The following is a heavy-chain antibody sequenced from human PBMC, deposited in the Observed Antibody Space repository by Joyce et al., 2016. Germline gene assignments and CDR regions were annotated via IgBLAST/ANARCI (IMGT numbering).Heavy chain of an antibody. J-gene: IGHJ6*03. D-gene: IGHD6-6*01. CDR3: AKVAEGSAVYFYYMDV. V-gene: IGHV3-23*01. CDR1: GFTFSSYA. CDR2: ISGSGGRI. Sequence: EVQLLESGGGLVQPAGSLRLSCAASGFTFSSYAMSWVRQAPGKGLEWVSVISGSGGRIYDADAVKGRFTFSRDKSKNTLYLQMNSLRAEDTAVYYCAKVAEGSAVYFYYMDVWGKGTTVTVSS.